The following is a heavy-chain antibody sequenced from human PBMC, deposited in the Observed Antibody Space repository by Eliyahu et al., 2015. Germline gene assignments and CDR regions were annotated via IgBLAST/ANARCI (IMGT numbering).Heavy chain of an antibody. J-gene: IGHJ4*01. CDR3: TRDYCSGATCHATPD. V-gene: IGHV3-21*06. Sequence: EVQLVESGGGLVQPGGSRXXSCXAXGFPFGSYSMSWVRQAPGKGLEWVSSITSSSSFTYYADPVRGRFTISRDNTKNSLYLQMSSLRAEDTAVYHCTRDYCSGATCHATPDWGQGTLVTVSS. CDR2: ITSSSSFT. CDR1: GFPFGSYS. D-gene: IGHD2-15*01.